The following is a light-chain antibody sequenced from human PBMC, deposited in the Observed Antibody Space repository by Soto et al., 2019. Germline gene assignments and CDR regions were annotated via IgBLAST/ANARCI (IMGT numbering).Light chain of an antibody. Sequence: EIVVAQSPGTLSVSTEERATLSCRASQSVSSNLAWYQQKPGRAPTLLIYCASTSATGIPDGLSGSGSGGEVTLIISSMQSHDFVDYYCCKYNNWPPSTFGQGTRVEIK. CDR2: CAS. V-gene: IGKV3-15*01. CDR3: CKYNNWPPST. CDR1: QSVSSN. J-gene: IGKJ5*01.